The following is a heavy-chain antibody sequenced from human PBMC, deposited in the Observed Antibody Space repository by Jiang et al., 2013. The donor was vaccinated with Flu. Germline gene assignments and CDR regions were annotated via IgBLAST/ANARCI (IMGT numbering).Heavy chain of an antibody. V-gene: IGHV3-64D*06. CDR2: ISSNGGST. CDR1: GFTFSSYA. D-gene: IGHD4-17*01. J-gene: IGHJ4*02. CDR3: VKDYLDDDDYGDYVQDLXHDY. Sequence: VQLVESGGGLVQPGGSLRLSCSASGFTFSSYAMHWVRQAPGKGLEYVSAISSNGGSTYYADSVKGRFTISRDNSKNTLYLQMSSLRAEDTAVYYCVKDYLDDDDYGDYVQDLXHDYWGQGTLV.